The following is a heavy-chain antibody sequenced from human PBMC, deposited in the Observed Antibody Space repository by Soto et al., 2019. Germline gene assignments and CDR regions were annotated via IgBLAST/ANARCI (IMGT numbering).Heavy chain of an antibody. CDR1: GFTFSSYG. V-gene: IGHV3-33*01. CDR3: ARGLFSYSPIY. CDR2: IWYDGSNK. J-gene: IGHJ4*02. D-gene: IGHD1-26*01. Sequence: QVQLVESGGGVVQPGRSLRLSCAASGFTFSSYGMHWVRQAPGKGLEWVAVIWYDGSNKYYADSVKGRFTISRDNSKNTLHLAMNSLGAEGTAVYYCARGLFSYSPIYWGQGTLVTVSS.